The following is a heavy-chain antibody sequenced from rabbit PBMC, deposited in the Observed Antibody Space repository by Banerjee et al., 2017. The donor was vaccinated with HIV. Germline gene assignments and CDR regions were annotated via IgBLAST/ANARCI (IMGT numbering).Heavy chain of an antibody. D-gene: IGHD1-1*01. J-gene: IGHJ4*01. CDR3: ARTYSSDIDYYNL. Sequence: VNGRFSISRENAQNTVFLQMTSLTAADTATYFCARTYSSDIDYYNLWGPGTLVTVS. V-gene: IGHV1S47*01.